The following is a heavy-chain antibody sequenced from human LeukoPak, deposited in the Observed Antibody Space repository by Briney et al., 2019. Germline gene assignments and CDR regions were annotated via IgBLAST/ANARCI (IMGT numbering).Heavy chain of an antibody. J-gene: IGHJ3*02. CDR3: ARHDSIGPGAFDI. D-gene: IGHD3-16*01. V-gene: IGHV4-61*02. CDR1: GGSISSGSYY. Sequence: SETLSLTCTVSGGSISSGSYYWSWIRQPAGKGLEWIGRIYTSGSTNYNPSLKSRVTISVDTSKNQFSLKLSSVTAADTAVYYCARHDSIGPGAFDIWGQGTMVTVSS. CDR2: IYTSGST.